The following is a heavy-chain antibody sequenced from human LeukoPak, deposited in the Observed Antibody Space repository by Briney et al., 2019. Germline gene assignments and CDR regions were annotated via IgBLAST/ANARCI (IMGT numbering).Heavy chain of an antibody. D-gene: IGHD6-19*01. CDR1: GFTFSSYE. V-gene: IGHV3-48*03. CDR3: AREGIAVAGLDYYYYYYMDV. J-gene: IGHJ6*03. Sequence: AGGSLRLSCAASGFTFSSYEMNWVRQAPGKGLEWVSYISSSGSTIYYADSVKGRFTISRDNAKNSLYLQMNSLRAEDTAVYYCAREGIAVAGLDYYYYYYMDVWGKGTTVTISS. CDR2: ISSSGSTI.